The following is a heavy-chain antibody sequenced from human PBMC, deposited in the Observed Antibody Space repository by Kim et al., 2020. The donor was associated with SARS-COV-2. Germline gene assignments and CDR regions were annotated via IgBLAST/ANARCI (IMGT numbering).Heavy chain of an antibody. Sequence: SETLSLTCAVYGGSFSGYYWSWIRQPPGKGLEWIGEINHSGSTNYNPSLKSRVTISVDTSKNQFSLKLSSVTAADTAVYYCARERTIFGVVIIGNYGMDVWGQGTTVTVSS. D-gene: IGHD3-3*01. CDR1: GGSFSGYY. CDR2: INHSGST. V-gene: IGHV4-34*01. CDR3: ARERTIFGVVIIGNYGMDV. J-gene: IGHJ6*02.